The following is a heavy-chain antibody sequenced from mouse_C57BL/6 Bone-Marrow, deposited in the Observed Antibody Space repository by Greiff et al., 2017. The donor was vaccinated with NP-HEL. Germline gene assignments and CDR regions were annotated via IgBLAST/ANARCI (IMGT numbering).Heavy chain of an antibody. CDR1: GFTFSDYG. J-gene: IGHJ3*01. Sequence: EVMLVESGGGLVQPGGSLKLSCAASGFTFSDYGMAWVRQAPRKGPEWVAFISNLAYSIYYADTVTGRFTISRENAKNTLYLEMSSLRSEDTAMYYCARGYYGSPWFAYWGQGTLVTVSA. V-gene: IGHV5-15*01. CDR3: ARGYYGSPWFAY. D-gene: IGHD1-1*01. CDR2: ISNLAYSI.